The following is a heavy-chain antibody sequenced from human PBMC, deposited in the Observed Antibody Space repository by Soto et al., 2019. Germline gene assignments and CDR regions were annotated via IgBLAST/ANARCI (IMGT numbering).Heavy chain of an antibody. V-gene: IGHV1-2*04. J-gene: IGHJ4*02. CDR1: GDTFTGYY. CDR3: ARAQWLVQSNFDY. D-gene: IGHD6-19*01. Sequence: ASVKVSCKASGDTFTGYYMHWVRQAPGQGLEWMGWINPNSGGTNYAQKFQGWVTMTRDTSISTAYMELSRLRSDDTAVYYCARAQWLVQSNFDYWGRGTLVTVSS. CDR2: INPNSGGT.